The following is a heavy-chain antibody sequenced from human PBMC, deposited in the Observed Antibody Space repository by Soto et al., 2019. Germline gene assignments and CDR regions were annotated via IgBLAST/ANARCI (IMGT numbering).Heavy chain of an antibody. V-gene: IGHV1-46*01. CDR1: GYTFTSYY. CDR2: INPSGGST. CDR3: ARAPSTVTTYYYYYGMDV. J-gene: IGHJ6*02. D-gene: IGHD4-17*01. Sequence: GASVKVSCKASGYTFTSYYMHWVRQAPGQGLEWMGIINPSGGSTSYAQKFQGRVTMTRDTSTSTVYMELSSLRSEDTAVYYCARAPSTVTTYYYYYGMDVWGQGTTVTVSS.